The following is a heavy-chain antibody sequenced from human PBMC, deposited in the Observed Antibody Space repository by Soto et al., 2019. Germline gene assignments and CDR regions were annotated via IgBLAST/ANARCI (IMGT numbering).Heavy chain of an antibody. CDR2: ISGTGDTT. V-gene: IGHV3-23*01. Sequence: EVQLLESGGGLVQPGGSLRLSCAASGFPFNHYAMTWGRQAPGKGLEWVSPISGTGDTTYYADSGRGRFTVSRDNSTNLLYLQMDTLRGEDTAMYYCARVGKQWLVRFFDYWGQGALVIVSS. CDR3: ARVGKQWLVRFFDY. J-gene: IGHJ4*02. D-gene: IGHD6-19*01. CDR1: GFPFNHYA.